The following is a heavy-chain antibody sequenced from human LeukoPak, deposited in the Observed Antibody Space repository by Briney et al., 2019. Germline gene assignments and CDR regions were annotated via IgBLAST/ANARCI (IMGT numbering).Heavy chain of an antibody. D-gene: IGHD3-3*01. CDR1: GFTFDDYG. CDR2: INWNGGST. V-gene: IGHV3-20*04. CDR3: ARALYDFWSGFMDV. J-gene: IGHJ6*03. Sequence: GGSLRLSCAASGFTFDDYGMSWVRQAPGKGLEWVSGINWNGGSTGYADSVKGRFTISRDNAKNSLYLQMNSLRAEDTASYYCARALYDFWSGFMDVWGKGTTVTVSS.